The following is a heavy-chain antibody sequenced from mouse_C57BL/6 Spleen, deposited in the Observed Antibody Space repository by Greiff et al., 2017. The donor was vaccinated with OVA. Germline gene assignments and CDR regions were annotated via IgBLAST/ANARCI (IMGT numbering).Heavy chain of an antibody. CDR2: IYPGDGDT. D-gene: IGHD4-1*02. Sequence: QVQLQQSGPELVKPGASVKISCKASGYAFSSSWMNWVKQRPGRGLEWIGRIYPGDGDTNYNGKFMGKATLTADKSSSTAYMQLSSLTSEDSAVYFCAREEQLGPRGWYCDVWGTGTTVTVSS. J-gene: IGHJ1*03. V-gene: IGHV1-82*01. CDR1: GYAFSSSW. CDR3: AREEQLGPRGWYCDV.